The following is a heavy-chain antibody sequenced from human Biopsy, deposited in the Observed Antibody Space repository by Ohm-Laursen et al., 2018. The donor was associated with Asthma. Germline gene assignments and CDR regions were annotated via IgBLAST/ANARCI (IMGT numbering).Heavy chain of an antibody. CDR2: IYYSGTT. V-gene: IGHV4-39*01. D-gene: IGHD6-13*01. CDR1: GGYMRSGNYY. J-gene: IGHJ6*02. CDR3: VRGSSSWHHGPFHYYYGLDV. Sequence: PSETLSLTCRLSSGSGGYMRSGNYYWGWIRQPPGKGLECIGSIYYSGTTYYNPSLESRVTVSGDTSKNQFSLKLTSATAADTAVYYCVRGSSSWHHGPFHYYYGLDVWGQGTTATVSS.